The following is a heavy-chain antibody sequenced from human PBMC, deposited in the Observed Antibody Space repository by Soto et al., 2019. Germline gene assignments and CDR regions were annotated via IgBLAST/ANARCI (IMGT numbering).Heavy chain of an antibody. CDR1: GGSFSGYY. J-gene: IGHJ5*02. Sequence: SENLSLTCAVHGGSFSGYYWSWIRQPPGKGLEWIGEINHSGSTNYNPSLKSRVTISVDTSKNQFFLKLSSVTAADTAVYYCARGEPDALLWFGELCCGANWFDPWGQGTLVT. CDR2: INHSGST. V-gene: IGHV4-34*01. CDR3: ARGEPDALLWFGELCCGANWFDP. D-gene: IGHD3-10*01.